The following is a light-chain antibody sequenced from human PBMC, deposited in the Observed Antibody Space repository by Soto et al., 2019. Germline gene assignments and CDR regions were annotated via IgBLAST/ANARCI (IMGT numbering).Light chain of an antibody. CDR3: QQYGSSPMYT. CDR1: RGVSSAN. V-gene: IGKV3-20*01. Sequence: EIVLTQSPGTLSLSPGEKATSPARPGRGVSSANLAWYQQKPGQAPRLLIYGASARATGIPDRFSGSGSGTDFTLSISRLEPEDFAVYYCQQYGSSPMYTFGQGTKLEIK. J-gene: IGKJ2*01. CDR2: GAS.